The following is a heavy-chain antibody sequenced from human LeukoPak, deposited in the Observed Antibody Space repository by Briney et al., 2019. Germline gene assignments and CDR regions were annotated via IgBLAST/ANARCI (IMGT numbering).Heavy chain of an antibody. Sequence: SGGSLRLSCAASGFTFDDYAMHWVRQAPGKGLEWVSLISGDGGSTYYADSVKGRFTISRDNAKKSVFLQMNGLRVEDTAFYYCAKETSLNNPFDPWGQGTLVIVSS. CDR2: ISGDGGST. D-gene: IGHD2/OR15-2a*01. CDR1: GFTFDDYA. CDR3: AKETSLNNPFDP. V-gene: IGHV3-43*02. J-gene: IGHJ5*02.